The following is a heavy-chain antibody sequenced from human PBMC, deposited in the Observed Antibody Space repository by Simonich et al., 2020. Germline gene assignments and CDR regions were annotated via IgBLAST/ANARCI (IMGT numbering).Heavy chain of an antibody. V-gene: IGHV1-8*03. D-gene: IGHD2-15*01. CDR1: GYTFPSYD. J-gene: IGHJ4*02. Sequence: QVQLVQSGAEVKKPGASVKVSCKASGYTFPSYDINWVRQATGQGLDCMGWMNPNSGNTGYAQKFQSRVTITRNNSINTAYRELSSLRTEDTAVYYCARGRGGMSRGYVDYWGQGTLVTVSS. CDR3: ARGRGGMSRGYVDY. CDR2: MNPNSGNT.